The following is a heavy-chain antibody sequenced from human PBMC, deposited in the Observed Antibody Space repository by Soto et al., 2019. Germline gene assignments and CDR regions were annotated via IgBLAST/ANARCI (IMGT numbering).Heavy chain of an antibody. D-gene: IGHD2-2*01. CDR1: GGSFSGYY. J-gene: IGHJ6*03. Sequence: SETLSLTCAVYGGSFSGYYWSWIRQPPGKGLEWIGEINHSGSTNYNPSLKSRVTISVDTSKNQFSLKLSSVTAADTAVYYCASQAVPAASYYYYYYMDVWGKETTVTVSS. CDR2: INHSGST. V-gene: IGHV4-34*01. CDR3: ASQAVPAASYYYYYYMDV.